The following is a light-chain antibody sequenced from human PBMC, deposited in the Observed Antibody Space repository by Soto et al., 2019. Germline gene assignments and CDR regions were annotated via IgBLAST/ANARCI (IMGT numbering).Light chain of an antibody. CDR2: DNY. CDR1: SSNIGSYF. Sequence: QSVLTQPPSVSAAPGQTVTVSCSGSSSNIGSYFVSWYQQLPGTAPKLLIYDNYKRPSGIPDRFSGSKSGTSATLGITGLQTGYESDYYCGTWDSSLSAGVFCGGSKLTVL. V-gene: IGLV1-51*01. J-gene: IGLJ2*01. CDR3: GTWDSSLSAGV.